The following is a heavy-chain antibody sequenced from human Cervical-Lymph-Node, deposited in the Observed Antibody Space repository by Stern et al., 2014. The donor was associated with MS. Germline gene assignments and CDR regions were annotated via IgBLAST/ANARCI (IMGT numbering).Heavy chain of an antibody. D-gene: IGHD1-26*01. J-gene: IGHJ1*01. CDR1: GYTFTSYA. Sequence: QVQLLQPGAEVKKPGASVKVSCKTSGYTFTSYAMHWVRQAPGQRLEWMGWINADNGDTKYSQNFQGRVTITRDTSASTAYMELSSLSSEDTAVYYCARAYSRNYYYFQYWGQGTLVTVSS. V-gene: IGHV1-3*01. CDR2: INADNGDT. CDR3: ARAYSRNYYYFQY.